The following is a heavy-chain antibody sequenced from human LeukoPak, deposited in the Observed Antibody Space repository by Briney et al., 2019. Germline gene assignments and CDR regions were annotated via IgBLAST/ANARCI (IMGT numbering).Heavy chain of an antibody. CDR3: ARSWGEYGSGSDY. Sequence: ASVKVSCKASGYTFTSYGISWVRQAPGQGLEWMGWISAYNGNTNYAQKLQGRVTMTRDTSISTAYMELSSLRSEDTAVYYCARSWGEYGSGSDYWGQGTLVTVSS. D-gene: IGHD3-10*01. J-gene: IGHJ4*02. CDR2: ISAYNGNT. V-gene: IGHV1-18*01. CDR1: GYTFTSYG.